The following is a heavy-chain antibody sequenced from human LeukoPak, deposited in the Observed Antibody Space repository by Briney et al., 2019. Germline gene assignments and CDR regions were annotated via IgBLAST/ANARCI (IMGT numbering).Heavy chain of an antibody. V-gene: IGHV4-4*07. Sequence: SETLSLTCTVPGGAIRSYYWSCIRRPAGKGLQWMGRIYTSGSTNYNPSLKSRVTMSVDTSKNQFSLKLSSVTAADTAVYYCASSPKYYYDSSGLDYWGQGTLVTVSS. CDR2: IYTSGST. CDR3: ASSPKYYYDSSGLDY. D-gene: IGHD3-22*01. J-gene: IGHJ4*02. CDR1: GGAIRSYY.